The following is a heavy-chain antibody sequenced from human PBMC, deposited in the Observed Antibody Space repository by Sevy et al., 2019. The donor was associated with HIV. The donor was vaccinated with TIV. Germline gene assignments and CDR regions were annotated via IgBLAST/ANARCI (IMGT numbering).Heavy chain of an antibody. CDR2: ISYDGSNK. J-gene: IGHJ4*02. D-gene: IGHD3-22*01. Sequence: GGSPRLSCAASGFTFSSYAMHWVRQAPGKGLEWVAVISYDGSNKYYADSVKGRFTISRDNSKNTLYLQMNSLRAEDTAVYYCARDQYYDSSGSPYFDYWGQGTLVTVSS. CDR3: ARDQYYDSSGSPYFDY. CDR1: GFTFSSYA. V-gene: IGHV3-30-3*01.